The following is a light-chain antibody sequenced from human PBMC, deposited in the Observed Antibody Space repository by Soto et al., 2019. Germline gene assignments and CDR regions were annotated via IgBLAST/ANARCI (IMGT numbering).Light chain of an antibody. CDR2: AAS. V-gene: IGKV1-17*01. Sequence: DIQMTQSPSSLSASVGDRVTITCRASQGIRNDLAWYQQKPGIAPKRLIYAASSLQSGVPSRFSCSGSGTEFTLTISSLQPEDFATYYCLQHNNYPRTFGQGTKVEIK. CDR1: QGIRND. CDR3: LQHNNYPRT. J-gene: IGKJ1*01.